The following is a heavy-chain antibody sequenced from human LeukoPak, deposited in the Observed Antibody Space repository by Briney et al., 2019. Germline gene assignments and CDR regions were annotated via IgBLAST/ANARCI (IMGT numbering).Heavy chain of an antibody. Sequence: GGSLRLSCAASGFTFSSYWMHWVRQAPGKGLVWVSRINSDGSSITYEDSVKGRFTISRDNAKNTLYLQMNSLRVEDTAVYYCAREGRVSGYDFDCWGQGTLVTVSS. D-gene: IGHD5-12*01. V-gene: IGHV3-74*03. CDR1: GFTFSSYW. CDR2: INSDGSSI. CDR3: AREGRVSGYDFDC. J-gene: IGHJ4*02.